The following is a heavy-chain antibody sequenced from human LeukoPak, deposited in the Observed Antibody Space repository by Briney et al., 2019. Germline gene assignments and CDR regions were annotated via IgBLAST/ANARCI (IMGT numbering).Heavy chain of an antibody. CDR2: ISSSGNTI. CDR3: ARVSLFEAFDI. D-gene: IGHD3-10*01. CDR1: GFTFSSYA. Sequence: PGGSLRLSCAASGFTFSSYAMSWVRQAPGKGLEWVSYISSSGNTIYYADSVKGRFTISRDNARNSLYLQMISLRAEDTAIYYCARVSLFEAFDIWGQGTMVTVSS. V-gene: IGHV3-48*03. J-gene: IGHJ3*02.